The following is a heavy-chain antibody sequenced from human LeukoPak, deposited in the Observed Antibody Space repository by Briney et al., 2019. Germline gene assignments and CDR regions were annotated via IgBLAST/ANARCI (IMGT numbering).Heavy chain of an antibody. Sequence: SGPTLVNPTQTLTLTCTFSGFSLSTRGEGVGWIRQPPGKALEWLALIYWNDDKRYSPSLKSRLTITKDTSKNQVVLTMTNMDPVDTATYYCAHRGYFGSGSYFDYWGQGTLVTVSS. V-gene: IGHV2-5*01. CDR3: AHRGYFGSGSYFDY. D-gene: IGHD3-10*01. J-gene: IGHJ4*02. CDR1: GFSLSTRGEG. CDR2: IYWNDDK.